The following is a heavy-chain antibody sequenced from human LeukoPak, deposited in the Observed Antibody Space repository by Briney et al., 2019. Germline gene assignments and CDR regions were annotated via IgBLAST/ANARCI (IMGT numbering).Heavy chain of an antibody. V-gene: IGHV3-21*01. CDR1: GFSFSHYA. J-gene: IGHJ6*03. D-gene: IGHD4-11*01. Sequence: GGSLRLSCAGSGFSFSHYAINWVRQAPGKGLEWVSSITSSSDYIYYADSVKGRFTISRDNAKNLLYLLMNSLRAEDTAVYYCARDYPYSYYMNVWGNGTTVTVSS. CDR3: ARDYPYSYYMNV. CDR2: ITSSSDYI.